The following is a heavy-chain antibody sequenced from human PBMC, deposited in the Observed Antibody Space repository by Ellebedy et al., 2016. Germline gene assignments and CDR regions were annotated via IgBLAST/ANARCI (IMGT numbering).Heavy chain of an antibody. J-gene: IGHJ4*02. CDR2: ISGSGGST. CDR1: GFTFSRYA. CDR3: AKEERTYYYGL. V-gene: IGHV3-23*01. Sequence: LSLTCXASGFTFSRYAMSWVRQAPGKGLEWVSAISGSGGSTYYADSVKGRFTISRDNSKNTLYLQMNSLRAEDTAVYYCAKEERTYYYGLWGQGTLVTVSS. D-gene: IGHD3-10*01.